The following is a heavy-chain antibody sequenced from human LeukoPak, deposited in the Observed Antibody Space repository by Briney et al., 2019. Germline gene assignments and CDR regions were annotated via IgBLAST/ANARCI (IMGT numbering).Heavy chain of an antibody. CDR3: ARGRAATASSYYMDV. Sequence: SGGSLRLSCAASGFTFSTYDINWVRQAPGKGLEWVASISNTGTYIDYADSVKGRFTISRENAKNSLFLQMNSLRAEDTVVYHCARGRAATASSYYMDVWGKGTTVTVSS. J-gene: IGHJ6*03. V-gene: IGHV3-21*01. CDR2: ISNTGTYI. CDR1: GFTFSTYD. D-gene: IGHD6-13*01.